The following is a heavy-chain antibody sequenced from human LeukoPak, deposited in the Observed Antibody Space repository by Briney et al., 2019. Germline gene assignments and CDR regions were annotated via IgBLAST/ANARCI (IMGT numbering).Heavy chain of an antibody. J-gene: IGHJ4*02. CDR2: IYYSGST. D-gene: IGHD4-17*01. CDR1: GGSISSGDYY. CDR3: ARWRGGYGDYWRFDY. Sequence: NPSETVSLTCTVSGGSISSGDYYWSWIRQPPGKGLEWIGYIYYSGSTYYNPSLKSRVTISVDTSKNQFSLKLSSVTAADTAVYYCARWRGGYGDYWRFDYWGQGTLVTVSS. V-gene: IGHV4-30-4*01.